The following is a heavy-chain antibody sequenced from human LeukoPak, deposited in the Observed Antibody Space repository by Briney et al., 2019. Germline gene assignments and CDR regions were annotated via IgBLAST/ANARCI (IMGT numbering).Heavy chain of an antibody. Sequence: PGGSLRLSCAASGFTFSSYGMHWVRQAPGKGLEWVSCIRHDGSNKYYADSIKGRFTISRDNYKNTLYLQMNSLRAEDSAMYYCAKPQDTGMDPFDYWGQGTLVTVSS. CDR3: AKPQDTGMDPFDY. CDR2: IRHDGSNK. CDR1: GFTFSSYG. J-gene: IGHJ4*02. V-gene: IGHV3-30*02. D-gene: IGHD5-18*01.